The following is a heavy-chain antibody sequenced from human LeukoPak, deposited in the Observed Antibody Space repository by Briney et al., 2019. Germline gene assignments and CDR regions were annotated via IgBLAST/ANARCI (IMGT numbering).Heavy chain of an antibody. D-gene: IGHD5-24*01. CDR3: AKDVKSGWLQSERYYFDY. CDR2: ISYDGSNK. J-gene: IGHJ4*02. Sequence: GGSLRLSCAASGFTFSSYGMHWVRQAPGKGLEWVAVISYDGSNKYYADSVKGRFTISRDNSKNTLYLQMNSPRAEDTAVYYCAKDVKSGWLQSERYYFDYWGQGTLVTVSS. CDR1: GFTFSSYG. V-gene: IGHV3-30*18.